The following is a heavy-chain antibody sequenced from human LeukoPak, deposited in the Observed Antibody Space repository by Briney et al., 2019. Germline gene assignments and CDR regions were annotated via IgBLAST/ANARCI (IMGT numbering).Heavy chain of an antibody. Sequence: SSETLSLTCAVYGGSFSGYYWSWIRQPPGKGLEWIGEINHSGSTNYNPSLKSRVTISVDTSKNQFSLKLSSVTAADTAVYYCARLTYYDILTGFFDYWGQGTLVTVSS. D-gene: IGHD3-9*01. CDR1: GGSFSGYY. CDR3: ARLTYYDILTGFFDY. CDR2: INHSGST. V-gene: IGHV4-34*01. J-gene: IGHJ4*02.